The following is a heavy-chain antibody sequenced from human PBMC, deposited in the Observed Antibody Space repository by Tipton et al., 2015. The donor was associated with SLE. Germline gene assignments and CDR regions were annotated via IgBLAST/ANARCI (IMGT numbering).Heavy chain of an antibody. D-gene: IGHD5-18*01. CDR1: GFTFNTYS. CDR2: ISSSSSTI. Sequence: SLRLSCAASGFTFNTYSMNWVRQAPGKGLEWVSYISSSSSTIFDADSVKGRFTISRDNAMNSLYLQMNRLRAEDTALYYWARDRPHTAMIFDYWGQGRLVTVSS. J-gene: IGHJ4*02. V-gene: IGHV3-48*01. CDR3: ARDRPHTAMIFDY.